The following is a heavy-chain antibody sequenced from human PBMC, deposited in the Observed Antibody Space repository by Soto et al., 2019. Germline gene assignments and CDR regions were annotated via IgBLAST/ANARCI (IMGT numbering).Heavy chain of an antibody. D-gene: IGHD2-2*01. CDR1: GYTFTSYD. J-gene: IGHJ4*02. V-gene: IGHV1-8*01. Sequence: GASVKVSCKASGYTFTSYDINWVRQATGQGLEWMGWMNPNSGNTGYAQKFQGRVTMTRNTSISTVYMELSSLRSEDTAVYYCAGGFDQLGGGFDYWGQGTLVTVSS. CDR2: MNPNSGNT. CDR3: AGGFDQLGGGFDY.